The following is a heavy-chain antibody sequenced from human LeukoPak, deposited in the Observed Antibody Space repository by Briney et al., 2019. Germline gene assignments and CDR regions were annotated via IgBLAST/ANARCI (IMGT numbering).Heavy chain of an antibody. V-gene: IGHV5-51*01. Sequence: GESLKISCKGSGYGFTSYWIGWVRQMPGKGLEWMGIIYPGDSDTRYSPSFQGQVTISADKSISTAYLQWSSLKASDTAMYYCARGRYYDFWSGPNWFDPWGQGTLVTVSS. CDR1: GYGFTSYW. J-gene: IGHJ5*02. CDR2: IYPGDSDT. D-gene: IGHD3-3*01. CDR3: ARGRYYDFWSGPNWFDP.